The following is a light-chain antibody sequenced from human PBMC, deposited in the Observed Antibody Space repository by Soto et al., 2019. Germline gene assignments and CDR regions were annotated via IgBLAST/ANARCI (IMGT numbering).Light chain of an antibody. V-gene: IGLV2-14*03. CDR1: SSDVGGYNY. CDR2: DVS. Sequence: QSALTQPASVSGSPGQSITISCTGTSSDVGGYNYVSWYQQHPGKAPKLMIYDVSYRPSGVSNRFSGSKSGSTASLTISGLQVDNEANSDRSLSATSAPRVFGGGTKLTIL. CDR3: SLSATSAPRV. J-gene: IGLJ2*01.